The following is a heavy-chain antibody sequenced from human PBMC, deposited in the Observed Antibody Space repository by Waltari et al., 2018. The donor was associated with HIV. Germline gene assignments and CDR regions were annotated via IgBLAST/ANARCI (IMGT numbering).Heavy chain of an antibody. D-gene: IGHD2-15*01. J-gene: IGHJ3*02. CDR3: ARKGWQNAFDI. CDR1: AGSISSSNW. Sequence: QVQLQESGPGLVKPSGTLSLTCAVSAGSISSSNWWSWVRQPPGKGLEWIGEIYHSGSTNYNASLKSRVTISGDKSKNQLSLNLSSVTAADTAVYYCARKGWQNAFDIWGQGTMVTVSS. CDR2: IYHSGST. V-gene: IGHV4-4*02.